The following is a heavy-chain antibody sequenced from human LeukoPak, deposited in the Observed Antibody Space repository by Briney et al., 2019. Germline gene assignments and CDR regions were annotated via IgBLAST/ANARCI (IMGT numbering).Heavy chain of an antibody. CDR3: AGDTTRSGWYYFDY. CDR1: GFTFSYYS. J-gene: IGHJ4*02. Sequence: PGGSLRLSCAASGFTFSYYSMNWVRQAPGKGLEWVSYISSSSNTVYYADSVKGRFTISRDNAKNSLYLQMNSLRDEDTAVYYCAGDTTRSGWYYFDYWGQGTLVTVSS. V-gene: IGHV3-48*02. CDR2: ISSSSNTV. D-gene: IGHD6-19*01.